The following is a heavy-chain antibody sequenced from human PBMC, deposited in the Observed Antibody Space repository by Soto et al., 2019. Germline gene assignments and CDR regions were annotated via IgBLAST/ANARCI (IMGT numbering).Heavy chain of an antibody. D-gene: IGHD6-19*01. V-gene: IGHV3-30*18. J-gene: IGHJ4*02. CDR2: ASFDGSSG. CDR3: AKSPPAVAGYFDY. Sequence: QVQLVECGGGVVQPGRSLRLSCAASGFPFSSSGMHWVRQPPGKGLEWVAVASFDGSSGYYADSVRGRFTISRDNSNNALYVQMNSLRAEDTAVYYCAKSPPAVAGYFDYWGQGTLVTGSS. CDR1: GFPFSSSG.